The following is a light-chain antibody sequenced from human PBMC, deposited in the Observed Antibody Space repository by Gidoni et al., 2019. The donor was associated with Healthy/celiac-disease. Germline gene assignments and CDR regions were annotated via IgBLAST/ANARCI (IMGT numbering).Light chain of an antibody. CDR3: QQANSFPPT. Sequence: DIQMTQSPSSVSASLGDRVTITFRASQCISSSLAWYQQKPGKAPKLLNYAASSLQSGVPSRFSGSGSGTECTLTISSLQPEDFATYYCQQANSFPPTFGGGTKVEIK. V-gene: IGKV1-12*01. J-gene: IGKJ4*01. CDR1: QCISSS. CDR2: AAS.